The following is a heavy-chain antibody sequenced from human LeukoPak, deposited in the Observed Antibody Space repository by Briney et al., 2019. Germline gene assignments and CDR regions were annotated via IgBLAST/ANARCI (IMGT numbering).Heavy chain of an antibody. Sequence: GGSLRLSCAASGFTFSSYDIHWVRQAPGKGLEWVTFIRYDGSIKYFADSVKGRFTISRDNSKNILYLQMNSLRAEDTAVYYCAKGRYYDSSGYPIGYWGQGTLVTVSS. CDR3: AKGRYYDSSGYPIGY. J-gene: IGHJ4*02. CDR2: IRYDGSIK. D-gene: IGHD3-22*01. CDR1: GFTFSSYD. V-gene: IGHV3-30*02.